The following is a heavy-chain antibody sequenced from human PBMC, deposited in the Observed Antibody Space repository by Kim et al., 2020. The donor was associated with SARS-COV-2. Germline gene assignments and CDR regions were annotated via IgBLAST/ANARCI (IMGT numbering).Heavy chain of an antibody. CDR3: ARGGLGYCSGGSCYQGPFGY. CDR1: GGSISSGDYY. D-gene: IGHD2-15*01. CDR2: IYYSGST. Sequence: SETLSLTCTVSGGSISSGDYYWSWIRQPPGKGLEWIGYIYYSGSTYYNPSLKSRVTISVDTSKNQFSLKLSSVTAADTAVYYCARGGLGYCSGGSCYQGPFGYWGQGTLVTVSS. J-gene: IGHJ4*02. V-gene: IGHV4-30-4*01.